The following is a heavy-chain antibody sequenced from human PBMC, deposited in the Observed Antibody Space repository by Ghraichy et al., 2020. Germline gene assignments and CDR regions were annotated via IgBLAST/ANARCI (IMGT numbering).Heavy chain of an antibody. Sequence: GESLNISCAASGFTFSSYGMHWVRQAPGKGLEWVAVIWYDGSNKYYADSMKGRFTISRDNSKNTLYLQMNSLRAEDTAVYYCARDSYGGHNWFDPWGQGTLVTVSS. V-gene: IGHV3-33*01. J-gene: IGHJ5*02. CDR1: GFTFSSYG. CDR2: IWYDGSNK. CDR3: ARDSYGGHNWFDP. D-gene: IGHD4-23*01.